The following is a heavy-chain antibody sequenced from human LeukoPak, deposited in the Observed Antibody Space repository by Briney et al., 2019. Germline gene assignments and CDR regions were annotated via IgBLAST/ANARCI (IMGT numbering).Heavy chain of an antibody. D-gene: IGHD2-2*01. CDR1: GYTFTNHA. CDR3: ARPTGHCSSITCYPHY. V-gene: IGHV7-4-1*02. CDR2: INTDTRNP. J-gene: IGHJ4*02. Sequence: ASVKVSCKASGYTFTNHAMVWLRQAPEQGLEWMGWINTDTRNPTYAQGFTGRFVFSLDTSVSTAYLQINNLEADDTAVYYCARPTGHCSSITCYPHYWGQGTLVTVSS.